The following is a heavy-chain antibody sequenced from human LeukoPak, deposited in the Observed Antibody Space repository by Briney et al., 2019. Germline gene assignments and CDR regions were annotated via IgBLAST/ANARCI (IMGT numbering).Heavy chain of an antibody. Sequence: PGGSLRLSCAASGFTFSNYWMSWVRQPPGKGLEWVANVKQDGSEKYYVDSVQGRFTTSRDNAENSLYLQMNSLRAEDTAVYYCASGRGGYWGQGTLVTVSS. CDR1: GFTFSNYW. D-gene: IGHD1-26*01. J-gene: IGHJ4*02. CDR3: ASGRGGY. CDR2: VKQDGSEK. V-gene: IGHV3-7*01.